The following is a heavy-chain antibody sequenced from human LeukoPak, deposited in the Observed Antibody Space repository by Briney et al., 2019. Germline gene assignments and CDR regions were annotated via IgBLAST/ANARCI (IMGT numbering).Heavy chain of an antibody. D-gene: IGHD3-22*01. CDR2: INHSGST. CDR3: ARGTRNRHYYDSSVYVDY. V-gene: IGHV4-34*01. Sequence: SETLSLTCAVYGGSFSGYYWSWIRQPPGKGLEWIGEINHSGSTNYNPSPKSRVTMSVDTSKDQFSLKLSSVTAADTAVFYCARGTRNRHYYDSSVYVDYWGQGTLVTVSS. CDR1: GGSFSGYY. J-gene: IGHJ4*02.